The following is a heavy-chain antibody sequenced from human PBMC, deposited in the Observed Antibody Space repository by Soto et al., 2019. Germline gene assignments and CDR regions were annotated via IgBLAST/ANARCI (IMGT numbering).Heavy chain of an antibody. V-gene: IGHV3-7*03. Sequence: SLRLSCAASGFTFSSYWMSWVRQAPGKGLEWVANIKQDGSEKYYVDSVKGRFTISRDNAKNSLYLQMNSLRAEDTAVYYCARAFWSGYPALGYYYGMDVWGQGTTVTVS. CDR2: IKQDGSEK. J-gene: IGHJ6*02. CDR3: ARAFWSGYPALGYYYGMDV. CDR1: GFTFSSYW. D-gene: IGHD3-3*01.